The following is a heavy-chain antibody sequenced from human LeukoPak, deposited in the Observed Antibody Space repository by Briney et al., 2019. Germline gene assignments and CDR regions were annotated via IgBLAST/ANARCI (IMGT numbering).Heavy chain of an antibody. CDR3: AKARGSGWHDPWYLDY. Sequence: GGSLRLSCAASGFTFSNYAMHWVRQAPGKGLELVAVIWFDGTNNYYGDSVRGRFTISRDNSKNRLYLQMNSLRPEDAAVYYCAKARGSGWHDPWYLDYWGQGTLVTVSS. J-gene: IGHJ4*02. V-gene: IGHV3-33*06. CDR2: IWFDGTNN. CDR1: GFTFSNYA. D-gene: IGHD6-19*01.